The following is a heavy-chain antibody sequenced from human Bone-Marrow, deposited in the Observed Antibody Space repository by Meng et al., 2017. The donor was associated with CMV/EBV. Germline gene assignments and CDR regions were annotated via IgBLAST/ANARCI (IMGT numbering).Heavy chain of an antibody. CDR1: GFSFTTYA. CDR2: ISNDGSNK. V-gene: IGHV3-30*04. CDR3: ARKWDDY. J-gene: IGHJ4*02. D-gene: IGHD1-26*01. Sequence: GESLKISCAASGFSFTTYAIHWVRQTPGKGLEWVAVISNDGSNKYYSDSVKGRFTISRDNSKNRLFLQMNSLRAEDTAVYYCARKWDDYWGQGTLVTVSS.